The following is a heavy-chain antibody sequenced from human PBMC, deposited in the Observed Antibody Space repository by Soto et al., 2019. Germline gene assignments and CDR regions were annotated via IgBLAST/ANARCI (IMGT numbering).Heavy chain of an antibody. V-gene: IGHV1-58*02. CDR2: IVVGSGNT. CDR1: GFTFTSSA. J-gene: IGHJ3*02. D-gene: IGHD3-9*01. CDR3: AAAAPTYYDILTGYHDAFDI. Sequence: SVNVSCKASGFTFTSSAMQWVRQARGQRLEWIGWIVVGSGNTNYAQKFQERVTITRDMSTSTAYMELSSLRSEDTAVYYCAAAAPTYYDILTGYHDAFDIWGQGTMVTVSS.